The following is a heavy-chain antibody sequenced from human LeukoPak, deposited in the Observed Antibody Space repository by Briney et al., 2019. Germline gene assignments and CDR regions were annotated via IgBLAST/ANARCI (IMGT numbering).Heavy chain of an antibody. CDR2: IIPIFGTA. CDR3: ARVISGYSSSWYGGWFDP. J-gene: IGHJ5*02. CDR1: GGTFSSYA. D-gene: IGHD6-13*01. V-gene: IGHV1-69*05. Sequence: SVKVSCKASGGTFSSYAISWVRQAPGQGLEWMGGIIPIFGTANYAQKFQGRVTITTDESTSTAYMGLSSLRSEDTAVYYCARVISGYSSSWYGGWFDPWGQGTLVTVSS.